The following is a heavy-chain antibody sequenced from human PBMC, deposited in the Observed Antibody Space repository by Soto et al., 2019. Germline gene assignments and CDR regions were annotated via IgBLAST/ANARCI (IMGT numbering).Heavy chain of an antibody. CDR1: GYTFTIYG. CDR3: AVDTNSSGWSSQYYFDY. J-gene: IGHJ4*02. Sequence: GVSVKVSCKASGYTFTIYGISWVRQAPGQGLEWMGWISAYNGNTNYAQKLQGRVTMTTDTSTSTAYMELRSLRSDDTAVYYCAVDTNSSGWSSQYYFDYWGQGTLVTVSS. V-gene: IGHV1-18*01. D-gene: IGHD6-19*01. CDR2: ISAYNGNT.